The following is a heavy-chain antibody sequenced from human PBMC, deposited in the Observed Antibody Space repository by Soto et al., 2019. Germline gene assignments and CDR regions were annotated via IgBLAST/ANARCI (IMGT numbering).Heavy chain of an antibody. V-gene: IGHV4-39*01. CDR3: ARLLIYYYGMDV. CDR2: IYYSGST. Sequence: SETLSLTCTVSGGSISSSSYYWGWIRQPPGKGLEWIGSIYYSGSTYYNPSLKSRVTISVDTSKNQFSLKLSSVTAADTAVYYCARLLIYYYGMDVWGQGTTVTVS. CDR1: GGSISSSSYY. D-gene: IGHD3-10*01. J-gene: IGHJ6*02.